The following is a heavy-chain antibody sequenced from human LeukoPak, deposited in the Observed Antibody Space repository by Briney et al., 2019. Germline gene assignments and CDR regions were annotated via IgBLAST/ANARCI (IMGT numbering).Heavy chain of an antibody. CDR3: ARGSYPDAFDI. Sequence: ASVKVSCKASGYTFTGYYMHWVRQAPGQGLEWMGIISPSGGSTSYAQKFQGRVTMTRDTSTSTVYMELSSLRSEDTAVYYCARGSYPDAFDIWGQGTMVTVSS. V-gene: IGHV1-46*01. J-gene: IGHJ3*02. D-gene: IGHD1-26*01. CDR2: ISPSGGST. CDR1: GYTFTGYY.